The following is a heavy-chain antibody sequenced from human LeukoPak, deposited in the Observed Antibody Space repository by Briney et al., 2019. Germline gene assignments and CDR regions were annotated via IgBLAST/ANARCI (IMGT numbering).Heavy chain of an antibody. J-gene: IGHJ3*02. D-gene: IGHD3-16*01. CDR3: ARRVLGGFDAFDI. Sequence: SYTVSLTCIVSRGSIRSGTYYGGWIRQPPGKGLEWFGSIYSSGSNYYNPSLKSRVTISVDTSKNQFSLKLSSVTAADTAVYYCARRVLGGFDAFDIWGQGTMVTVPS. CDR1: RGSIRSGTYY. V-gene: IGHV4-39*01. CDR2: IYSSGSN.